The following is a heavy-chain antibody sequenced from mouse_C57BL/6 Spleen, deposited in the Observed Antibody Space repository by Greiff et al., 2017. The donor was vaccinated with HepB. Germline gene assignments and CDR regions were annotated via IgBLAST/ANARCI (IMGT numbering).Heavy chain of an antibody. CDR1: GYAFTNYL. Sequence: QVQLQQSGAELVRPGTSVKVSCKASGYAFTNYLIEWVKQRPGQGLEWIGVINPGSGGTNYNEKFKGKATLTADKSSSTAYMQLSSLTSEDSAVYFCARGDYERFDYWGQGTTLTVSS. CDR3: ARGDYERFDY. V-gene: IGHV1-54*01. D-gene: IGHD2-4*01. CDR2: INPGSGGT. J-gene: IGHJ2*01.